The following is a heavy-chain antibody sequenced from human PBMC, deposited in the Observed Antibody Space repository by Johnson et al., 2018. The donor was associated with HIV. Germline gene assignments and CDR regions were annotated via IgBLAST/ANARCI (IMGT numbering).Heavy chain of an antibody. D-gene: IGHD3-22*01. CDR3: ARDRGQWLLGMSDAFDI. CDR1: GFTFSSYG. CDR2: ISYAGSNK. V-gene: IGHV3-30*03. Sequence: QVQLVESGGGVVQPGRSLRLSCAASGFTFSSYGMHWVRQAPGKGLACVAVISYAGSNKYYSDSVKGRFTISRDNSKNTLYLQMHSLGAEDTAVYYCARDRGQWLLGMSDAFDILGQGKMVTGSS. J-gene: IGHJ3*02.